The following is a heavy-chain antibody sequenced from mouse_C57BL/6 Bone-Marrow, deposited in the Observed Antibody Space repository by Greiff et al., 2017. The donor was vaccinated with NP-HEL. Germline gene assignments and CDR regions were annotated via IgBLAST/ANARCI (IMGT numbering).Heavy chain of an antibody. CDR2: IDPENGDT. Sequence: EVQLQQSGAELVRPGASVKLSCTASGFNIKDDYMHWVKQRPEQGLEWIGWIDPENGDTEYASKFQGKATITADTSSNTAYLQLSSLTSEDTAVYYCTPYYGYPYWGQGTTLTVSS. CDR1: GFNIKDDY. V-gene: IGHV14-4*01. J-gene: IGHJ2*01. CDR3: TPYYGYPY. D-gene: IGHD2-9*01.